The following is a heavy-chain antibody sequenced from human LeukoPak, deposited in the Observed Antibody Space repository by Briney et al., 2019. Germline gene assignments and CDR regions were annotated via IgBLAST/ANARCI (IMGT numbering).Heavy chain of an antibody. V-gene: IGHV4-31*03. CDR1: GGSISSGGYY. J-gene: IGHJ3*02. D-gene: IGHD3-22*01. Sequence: SQTLSLTCTVSGGSISSGGYYWSWIRQHPGKGLEWIGYIYYSGSTYYNPSLKSRVTISVDTSKNQFSLKLSSVTAADTAVYYCARGERITMIVGAFDIWGQGTMVTVSS. CDR3: ARGERITMIVGAFDI. CDR2: IYYSGST.